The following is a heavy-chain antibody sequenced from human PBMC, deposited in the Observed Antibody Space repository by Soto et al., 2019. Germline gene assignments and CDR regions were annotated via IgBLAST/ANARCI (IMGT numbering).Heavy chain of an antibody. CDR3: AGYSSNWKAPFNY. J-gene: IGHJ4*02. CDR2: IYYSGTP. V-gene: IGHV4-59*04. Sequence: QGKGLEWIGYIYYSGTPYYNPSLKSRVTMSVDNAKNTLYLQMNSLRAEDTAVYYCAGYSSNWKAPFNYWGQGTLVTVSS. D-gene: IGHD6-13*01.